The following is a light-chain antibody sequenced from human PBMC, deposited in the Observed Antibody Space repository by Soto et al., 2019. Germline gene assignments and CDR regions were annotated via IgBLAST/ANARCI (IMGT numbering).Light chain of an antibody. CDR2: AIS. CDR3: QQGYSTPWT. J-gene: IGKJ1*01. Sequence: DIQMTQSPSSLSASVGDRVTITCRASQSVTTYLHWYQQTAGEAPKLLIYAISNLKSGVSSRFSDIGSGTEFSLNIIALQREDFATYCCQQGYSTPWTCGQGTKVEIK. CDR1: QSVTTY. V-gene: IGKV1-39*01.